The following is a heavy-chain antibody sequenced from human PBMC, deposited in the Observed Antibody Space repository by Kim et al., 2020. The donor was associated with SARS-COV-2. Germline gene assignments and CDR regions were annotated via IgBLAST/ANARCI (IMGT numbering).Heavy chain of an antibody. J-gene: IGHJ4*02. Sequence: GGSLRLSCAVSGFSVRSYWMSWVRQAPGKGPEWVASIKGDGSEKNYVDSVKGRFTISRDTARNSLSLQMDNLRAEDTAVYYCARESLWGQGTLVTVSS. D-gene: IGHD3-16*01. V-gene: IGHV3-7*03. CDR2: IKGDGSEK. CDR3: ARESL. CDR1: GFSVRSYW.